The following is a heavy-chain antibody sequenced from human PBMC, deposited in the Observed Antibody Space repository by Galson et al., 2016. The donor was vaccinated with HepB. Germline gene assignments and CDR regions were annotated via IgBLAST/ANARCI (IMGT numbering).Heavy chain of an antibody. J-gene: IGHJ4*02. D-gene: IGHD3-16*01. CDR2: ISGDGKST. Sequence: SLRLSCAASGFTVSNYWMHWVRQAPGKGLVWVSRISGDGKSTSKGRFTISRDNAKNTLYLQMKNLRAEDTGVYYCARAYNPAGRWAHYFEYWAREPWSPSPQ. V-gene: IGHV3-74*01. CDR1: GFTVSNYW. CDR3: ARAYNPAGRWAHYFEY.